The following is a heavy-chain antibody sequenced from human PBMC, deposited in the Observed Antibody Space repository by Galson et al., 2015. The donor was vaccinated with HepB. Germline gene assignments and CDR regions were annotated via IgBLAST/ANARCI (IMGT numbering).Heavy chain of an antibody. CDR1: GFTFSSYW. V-gene: IGHV3-74*01. CDR2: INSDGSSA. CDR3: ATLLQRRYQLLEDY. J-gene: IGHJ4*02. D-gene: IGHD2-2*01. Sequence: SLRLSCAASGFTFSSYWMHWVRQAPGKGLVWVSRINSDGSSANYADSVKGRFTISRDNAKNTLYLQMNSLRAEDTAVYYCATLLQRRYQLLEDYWGRGTLVTVSS.